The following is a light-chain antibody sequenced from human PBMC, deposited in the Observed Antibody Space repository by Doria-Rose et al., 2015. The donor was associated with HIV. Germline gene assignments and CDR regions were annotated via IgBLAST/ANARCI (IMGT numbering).Light chain of an antibody. CDR3: SSYTSSSTLVV. V-gene: IGLV2-14*01. J-gene: IGLJ2*01. CDR2: EVS. Sequence: QSVLTQPASVSGSPGQSITISCTGPSSDVGGYNYVSWYQQHPGKAPKLMIYEVSNRPSGVSTRFSGSKSGNTASLTISGLQAEDEADYYCSSYTSSSTLVVFGGGTKLTVL. CDR1: SSDVGGYNY.